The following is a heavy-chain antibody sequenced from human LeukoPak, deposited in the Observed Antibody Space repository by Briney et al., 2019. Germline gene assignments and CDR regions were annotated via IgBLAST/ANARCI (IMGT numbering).Heavy chain of an antibody. CDR2: IYHSGST. D-gene: IGHD3-10*01. Sequence: SETLSLTCTVSGYSLRTNNYWGWIRQPPGKGLEWIGSIYHSGSTYYNPSLKSRVTISVDTSKNQFSLKLSSVTAADTAVYYCARGKEVITMLRGLKPGYYFDYWGQGTLVTVSS. CDR1: GYSLRTNNY. CDR3: ARGKEVITMLRGLKPGYYFDY. J-gene: IGHJ4*02. V-gene: IGHV4-38-2*02.